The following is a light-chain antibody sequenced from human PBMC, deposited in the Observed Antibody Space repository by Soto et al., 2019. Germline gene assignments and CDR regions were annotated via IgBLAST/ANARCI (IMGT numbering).Light chain of an antibody. V-gene: IGKV1-6*01. CDR3: LQDYNYSLD. Sequence: AIQMTQSPSSLSASVGDRVTITCRASQGIRNDLGWYQQKPGKAPKLLIYAASSLQSGFPSRFSGSGSGTDFTLTISSLQPEDFATYYCLQDYNYSLDFGQGTKLEIK. CDR1: QGIRND. CDR2: AAS. J-gene: IGKJ2*01.